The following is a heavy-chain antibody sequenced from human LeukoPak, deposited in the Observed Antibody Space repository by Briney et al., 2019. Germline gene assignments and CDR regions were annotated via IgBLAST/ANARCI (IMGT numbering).Heavy chain of an antibody. CDR2: IFPSGGKT. CDR1: GYKFTDYY. Sequence: ASVKVSCKASGYKFTDYYIYWVRQAPGQGLEWMGAIFPSGGKTHYSQKFQGRLTLTRDTSTNTVYMELRSLRSDDTAVYYCARVRYSGSYDIGFFDYWGQGTLVTVSS. CDR3: ARVRYSGSYDIGFFDY. V-gene: IGHV1-46*01. J-gene: IGHJ4*02. D-gene: IGHD1-26*01.